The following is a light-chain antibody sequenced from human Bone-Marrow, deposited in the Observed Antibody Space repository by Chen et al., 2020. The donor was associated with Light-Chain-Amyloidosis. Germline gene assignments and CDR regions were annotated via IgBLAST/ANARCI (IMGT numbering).Light chain of an antibody. CDR2: DVT. V-gene: IGLV2-14*03. J-gene: IGLJ1*01. CDR3: SSYSNGSTYV. CDR1: ISDLGLYNF. Sequence: QSALTQPASVSGSPGQSITIPCTGTISDLGLYNFVSWYQQHPGKAPKLMIYDVTNRPSGVSSRFSGSKSGTTVSLTILGLQAEDEAIYFCSSYSNGSTYVFGPGTKVTVL.